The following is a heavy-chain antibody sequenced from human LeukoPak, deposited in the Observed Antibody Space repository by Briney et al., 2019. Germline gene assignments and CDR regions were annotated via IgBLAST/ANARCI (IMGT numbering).Heavy chain of an antibody. Sequence: PGGSLRLSCAASGFTFSNYAMSWVRQSPGKGLEWVSTISGSGGSTYYADSVKGRFTISRDNSKNTLYLQVNSLRAEDTAVFYCAKKAVAGSFHFDYWGQGALVTVPS. CDR2: ISGSGGST. V-gene: IGHV3-23*01. J-gene: IGHJ4*02. D-gene: IGHD6-19*01. CDR1: GFTFSNYA. CDR3: AKKAVAGSFHFDY.